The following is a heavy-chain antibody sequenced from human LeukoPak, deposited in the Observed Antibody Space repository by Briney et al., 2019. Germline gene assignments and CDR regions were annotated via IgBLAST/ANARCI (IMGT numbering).Heavy chain of an antibody. CDR1: GGSISSGDYY. J-gene: IGHJ4*02. CDR2: IYCSGST. V-gene: IGHV4-30-4*01. D-gene: IGHD4-17*01. CDR3: ARGYGDYDFDY. Sequence: PSETLSLTCTVSGGSISSGDYYWSWIRQPPGKGLEWIGYIYCSGSTYYNPSLKSRVTISVDTSKNQFSLKLSSVTAADTAVYYCARGYGDYDFDYWGQGTLVTVSS.